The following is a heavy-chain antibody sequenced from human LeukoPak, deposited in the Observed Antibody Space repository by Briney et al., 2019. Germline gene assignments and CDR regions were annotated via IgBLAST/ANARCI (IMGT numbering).Heavy chain of an antibody. CDR2: IWYDGSNK. V-gene: IGHV3-33*01. Sequence: GGSLRLPCAASGFTFSNYGWHWVGQAPGKGREGVALIWYDGSNKYYADSVRGRFTISRDNSKNTLYLQMKSLRVEDTAVYYCARAGVGAIYYFDYWGQGTLVTVSS. CDR1: GFTFSNYG. CDR3: ARAGVGAIYYFDY. J-gene: IGHJ4*02. D-gene: IGHD1-26*01.